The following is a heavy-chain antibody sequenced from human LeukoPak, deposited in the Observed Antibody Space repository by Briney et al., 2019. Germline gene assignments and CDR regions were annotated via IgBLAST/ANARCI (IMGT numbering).Heavy chain of an antibody. Sequence: GGSMRLSCAASGFTFSSYPMHWVRQAPGKGLEWVAVISYDGSNKYYADSVKGRFTISRDNSKNTLSLQMNSLRGEDTAVYYCARDRRSCSSTSCLHNYYYYYGMDVWGQGTTVTVSS. CDR3: ARDRRSCSSTSCLHNYYYYYGMDV. J-gene: IGHJ6*02. D-gene: IGHD2-2*01. CDR1: GFTFSSYP. CDR2: ISYDGSNK. V-gene: IGHV3-30*04.